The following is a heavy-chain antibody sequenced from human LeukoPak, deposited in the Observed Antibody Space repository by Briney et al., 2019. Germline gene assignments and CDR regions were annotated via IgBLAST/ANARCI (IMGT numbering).Heavy chain of an antibody. D-gene: IGHD3-10*01. V-gene: IGHV3-66*01. CDR2: IYSGGST. J-gene: IGHJ4*02. CDR3: ARVGYYGSGSYYFDY. Sequence: GGSLRLSCAASGFTVSSNYMSWVRQAPGKGLEWVSVIYSGGSTYYADSVKGRFTISRDNSKNTLYLQMNSLRAEDTAVYYCARVGYYGSGSYYFDYWGQGTLVTVSS. CDR1: GFTVSSNY.